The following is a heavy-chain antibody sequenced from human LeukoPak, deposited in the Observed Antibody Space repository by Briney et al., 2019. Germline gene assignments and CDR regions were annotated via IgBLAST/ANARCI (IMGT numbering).Heavy chain of an antibody. Sequence: GGSLRLSCAASGFTFSSYSMNWVRQAPGKGLEWVSCISSSSSYIYYANSVKGRFTISRDNAKNSLYLQMNSLRAEDTAVYYCARGGVSVGGNFDYWGQGTLVTVSS. CDR3: ARGGVSVGGNFDY. D-gene: IGHD4-23*01. CDR1: GFTFSSYS. CDR2: ISSSSSYI. J-gene: IGHJ4*02. V-gene: IGHV3-21*01.